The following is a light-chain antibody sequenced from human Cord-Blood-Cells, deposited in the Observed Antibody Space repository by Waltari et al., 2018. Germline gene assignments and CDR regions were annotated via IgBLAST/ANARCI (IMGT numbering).Light chain of an antibody. V-gene: IGLV3-19*01. CDR1: SLRSYY. CDR3: NSRDSSGNHLE. J-gene: IGLJ2*01. CDR2: GKN. Sequence: SSELTQDPVVSVALGQTVRITCQGDSLRSYYASWYQQKPGQAPVLVIYGKNNRPSGIPDRFSGSSSGNTASLTITGAQAEDEADYYCNSRDSSGNHLEFGGGTKLTVL.